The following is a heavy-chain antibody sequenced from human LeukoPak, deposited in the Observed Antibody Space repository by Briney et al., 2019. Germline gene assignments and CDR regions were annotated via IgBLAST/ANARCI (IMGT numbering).Heavy chain of an antibody. D-gene: IGHD1-26*01. CDR1: GFTFSSYG. V-gene: IGHV3-30*02. Sequence: GGSLRLSCAAPGFTFSSYGMHWVRQAPGKGLEWVAFIRYDGSNKYYADSVKGRFTISRDNSKNTLYLQMNSLRAEDTAVYYCAKLGGSYYAHYFDYWGQGTLVTVSS. CDR3: AKLGGSYYAHYFDY. J-gene: IGHJ4*02. CDR2: IRYDGSNK.